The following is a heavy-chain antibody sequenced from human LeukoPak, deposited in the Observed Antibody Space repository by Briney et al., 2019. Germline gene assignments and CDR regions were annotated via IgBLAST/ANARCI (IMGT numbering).Heavy chain of an antibody. D-gene: IGHD2-15*01. Sequence: SQTLSLTCTVSGGSISSSSYYWGWIRQPPGKGLEWIGSIYYSGSTYYNPSLKSRVTISVDTSKNQFSLKLSSVTAADTAVYYCARTMVVAATQDYWGQGTLVTVSS. V-gene: IGHV4-39*01. J-gene: IGHJ4*02. CDR3: ARTMVVAATQDY. CDR2: IYYSGST. CDR1: GGSISSSSYY.